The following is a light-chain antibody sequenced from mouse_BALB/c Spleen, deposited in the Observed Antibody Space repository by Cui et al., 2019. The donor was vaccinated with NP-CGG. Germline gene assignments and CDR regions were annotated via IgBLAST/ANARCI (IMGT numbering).Light chain of an antibody. CDR2: GTK. Sequence: QAVVTQESALTTSPGETVTLTCRSSTGAVTTSNYANWVQEKPEHVGNGVIGGTKNRVPGVPARFSGSLIGDKAALTITGAQTEDEAIYFCALWYSNHWVFGGGTKLTVL. CDR1: TGAVTTSNY. J-gene: IGLJ1*01. V-gene: IGLV1*01. CDR3: ALWYSNHWV.